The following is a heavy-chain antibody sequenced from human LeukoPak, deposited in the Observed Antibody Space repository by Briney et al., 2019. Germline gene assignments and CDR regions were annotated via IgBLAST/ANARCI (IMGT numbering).Heavy chain of an antibody. Sequence: GESLKISCKGSGYSFTSYWIGWVRQMPGKGLEWMGIIYPGDSDTRYSPSFQGQVTISADKSISTAYLQWSSLKASDTAMYYWAITSPDSGSYYGLDYWGQGTLVTVSS. J-gene: IGHJ4*02. V-gene: IGHV5-51*01. D-gene: IGHD1-26*01. CDR3: AITSPDSGSYYGLDY. CDR1: GYSFTSYW. CDR2: IYPGDSDT.